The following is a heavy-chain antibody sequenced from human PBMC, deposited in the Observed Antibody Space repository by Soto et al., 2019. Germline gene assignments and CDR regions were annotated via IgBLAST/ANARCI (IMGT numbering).Heavy chain of an antibody. V-gene: IGHV3-30*18. D-gene: IGHD6-19*01. CDR1: GFTFNTYG. CDR3: AKSGEQWLVRPPEH. J-gene: IGHJ1*01. CDR2: ISYDGSDK. Sequence: QVQLVESGGGVVQPGRSLRLSCAASGFTFNTYGMHWVRQAPGKGLGWVAVISYDGSDKYYADSVKGRFTISRDNSKNTLYLQMNSLRAEDTAVYYCAKSGEQWLVRPPEHWGQGTLVTVSS.